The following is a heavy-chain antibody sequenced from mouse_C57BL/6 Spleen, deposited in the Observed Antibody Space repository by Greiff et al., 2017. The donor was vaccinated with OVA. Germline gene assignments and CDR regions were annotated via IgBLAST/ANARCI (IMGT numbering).Heavy chain of an antibody. CDR1: GFTFSSYA. Sequence: VQLQQSGGGLVKPGGSLKLSCAASGFTFSSYAMSWVRQTPEKRLEWVATISDGGSYTYYPDNVKGRFTISRDNAKNNLYLQMSHLKSEDTAMYYCAREKGTYDYWGQGTTLTVSS. CDR3: AREKGTYDY. D-gene: IGHD3-3*01. CDR2: ISDGGSYT. J-gene: IGHJ2*01. V-gene: IGHV5-4*01.